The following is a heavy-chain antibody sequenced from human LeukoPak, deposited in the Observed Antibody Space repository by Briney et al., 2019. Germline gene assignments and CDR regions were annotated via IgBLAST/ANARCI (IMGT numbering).Heavy chain of an antibody. D-gene: IGHD2-2*01. CDR1: GYSFTTYW. CDR3: GRHGGGYCRSNSCYLFDP. CDR2: IYTGDSDT. Sequence: GESLKISCKVSGYSFTTYWIGWVRQMPGKGLEWGGIIYTGDSDTRYSPSFQGQVTISADKSISTAYLQWSSLQASDTDMYYCGRHGGGYCRSNSCYLFDPWGQGTLVTVSS. J-gene: IGHJ5*02. V-gene: IGHV5-51*01.